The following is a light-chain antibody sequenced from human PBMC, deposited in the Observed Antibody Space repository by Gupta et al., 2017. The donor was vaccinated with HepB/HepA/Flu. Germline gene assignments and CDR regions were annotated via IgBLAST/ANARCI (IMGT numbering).Light chain of an antibody. CDR3: AAGDDSLNGVV. V-gene: IGLV1-44*01. CDR1: SSNIGSNT. J-gene: IGLJ2*01. CDR2: SNN. Sequence: QSVLTPPPSASGTPGQRVTISCSGSSSNIGSNTVNWYQQLPGTAPKLLIYSNNQRPSGVPDRFSGSKSGTSASLAISGLQSEDEADYYCAAGDDSLNGVVFGGGTKLTVL.